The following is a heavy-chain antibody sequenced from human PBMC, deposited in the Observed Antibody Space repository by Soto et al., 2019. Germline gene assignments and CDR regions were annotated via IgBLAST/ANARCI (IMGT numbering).Heavy chain of an antibody. Sequence: SETLSLTCSVSCGSVRTGSYHWSWIRQPPGKGLEWIGFIPNNGSPDYNPSLKSRVVVSIDRSKNQFSLKVNSVTAADTAVYFCARIGWGGDSWGQGTLVTAPQ. CDR2: IPNNGSP. CDR1: CGSVRTGSYH. J-gene: IGHJ4*02. V-gene: IGHV4-61*01. CDR3: ARIGWGGDS. D-gene: IGHD7-27*01.